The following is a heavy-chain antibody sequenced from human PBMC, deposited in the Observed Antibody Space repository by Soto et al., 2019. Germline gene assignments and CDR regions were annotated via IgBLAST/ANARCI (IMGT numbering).Heavy chain of an antibody. CDR1: GGSVSSGSYY. Sequence: PSETLSLTCTVSGGSVSSGSYYWSWTRQPPGKGLEWIGYIYYSGSTNYNPSLKSRVTISVDTSKNQFSLKLSSVTAADTAVYYCAREGYSSGSRKPGFDPWGQGTLVTVSS. CDR3: AREGYSSGSRKPGFDP. D-gene: IGHD6-19*01. V-gene: IGHV4-61*01. J-gene: IGHJ5*02. CDR2: IYYSGST.